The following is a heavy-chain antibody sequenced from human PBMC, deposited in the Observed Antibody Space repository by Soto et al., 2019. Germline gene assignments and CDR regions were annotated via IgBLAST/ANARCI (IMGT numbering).Heavy chain of an antibody. CDR2: IYYSGST. D-gene: IGHD4-17*01. Sequence: PSETLSLTCTVSGGSISSSSYYWGWIRQPPGKGLEWIGSIYYSGSTYYNPSLKSRVTISVDTSKNQFSLKLSSVIAADTAVYYCARSVYGDYGSYFDYWGQGTLVTVSS. J-gene: IGHJ4*02. CDR3: ARSVYGDYGSYFDY. V-gene: IGHV4-39*01. CDR1: GGSISSSSYY.